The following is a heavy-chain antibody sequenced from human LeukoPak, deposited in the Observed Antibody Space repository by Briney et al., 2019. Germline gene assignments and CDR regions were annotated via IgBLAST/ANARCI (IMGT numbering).Heavy chain of an antibody. J-gene: IGHJ4*02. CDR2: ISSSSSSTI. D-gene: IGHD3-10*01. CDR3: ARYGGRYYGSGSYLFDY. Sequence: GGSLRLSCAASGFTFSSYNMNWVRQAPGKGLEWVSYISSSSSSTIYYADSVKGRFTISRDNAKNSLYLQMNSLRDEDTAVYYCARYGGRYYGSGSYLFDYWGQGTLVTVSS. CDR1: GFTFSSYN. V-gene: IGHV3-48*02.